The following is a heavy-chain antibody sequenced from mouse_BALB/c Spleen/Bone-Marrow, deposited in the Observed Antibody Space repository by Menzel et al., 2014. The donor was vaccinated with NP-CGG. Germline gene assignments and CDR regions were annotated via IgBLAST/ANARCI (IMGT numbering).Heavy chain of an antibody. J-gene: IGHJ4*01. CDR2: ISSGGSYT. Sequence: EVKLVESGGGLVKPGGSLRLSCAASGFTFSSYAMSWVRQSPEKRLEWVAEISSGGSYTYYPDTVTGRFTISRDNAKNTLYLEMSSLRSEDTGMYYCARDHYGYYTMDYWGQGTLVTVSS. CDR1: GFTFSSYA. V-gene: IGHV5-9-4*01. CDR3: ARDHYGYYTMDY. D-gene: IGHD1-2*01.